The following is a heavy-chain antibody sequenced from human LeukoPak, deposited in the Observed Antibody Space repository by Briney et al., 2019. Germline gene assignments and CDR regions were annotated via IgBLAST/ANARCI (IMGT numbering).Heavy chain of an antibody. CDR2: ISGTGGST. CDR1: GFTFSSYA. J-gene: IGHJ4*02. CDR3: AKGAVVVVTVVLDY. D-gene: IGHD2-21*02. V-gene: IGHV3-23*01. Sequence: GGSLRLSCAVSGFTFSSYAMSWVRQAPGKGLEWVSAISGTGGSTYYADSVKGRFTISRDNSKNTLYLQLNSLRAEDTAVYYCAKGAVVVVTVVLDYWGQGTLVTVSS.